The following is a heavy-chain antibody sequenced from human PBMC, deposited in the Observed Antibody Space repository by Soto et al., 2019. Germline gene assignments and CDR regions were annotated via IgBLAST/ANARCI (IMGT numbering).Heavy chain of an antibody. Sequence: QVQLVQSGAEVKKPGASVKVSCRASGFPFSSYYMPWVRQAPGQGLEWVAMISPRGTTTFYAESYHGSVTVTRDTFTSTVFMEVGSLRSDDTAIYYCARGHAPDFYWCLDGWGTGTLVNVSS. CDR2: ISPRGTTT. CDR1: GFPFSSYY. V-gene: IGHV1-46*01. CDR3: ARGHAPDFYWCLDG. J-gene: IGHJ2*01.